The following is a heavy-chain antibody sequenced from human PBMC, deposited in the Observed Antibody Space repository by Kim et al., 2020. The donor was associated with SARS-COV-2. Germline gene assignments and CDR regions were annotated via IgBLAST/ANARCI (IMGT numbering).Heavy chain of an antibody. V-gene: IGHV7-4-1*02. J-gene: IGHJ5*02. D-gene: IGHD3-16*01. CDR3: ARDRGWLDP. Sequence: ASVKVSCKASGYTFTGFAMHWVRLVPGQGLEWMGWINTNTGNPTYAQGFTGRFVFSSDTSVSTAYLQISGLKAEDTAVYYCARDRGWLDPWGQGTLVTVSS. CDR2: INTNTGNP. CDR1: GYTFTGFA.